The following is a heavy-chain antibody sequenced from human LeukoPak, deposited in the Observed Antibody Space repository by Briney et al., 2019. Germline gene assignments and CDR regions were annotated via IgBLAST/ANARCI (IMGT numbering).Heavy chain of an antibody. CDR3: ARGPLRVGATNDFDY. CDR1: GFTFSNYG. D-gene: IGHD1-26*01. CDR2: IWYDGSNK. J-gene: IGHJ4*02. Sequence: PGGSLRLSCAASGFTFSNYGMHWVRQAPGKGLEWVAVIWYDGSNKYYADSVKGRFTISRDNSKNTLYLQMNSLRAEDTAVYYCARGPLRVGATNDFDYWGQGTLVTVSS. V-gene: IGHV3-33*01.